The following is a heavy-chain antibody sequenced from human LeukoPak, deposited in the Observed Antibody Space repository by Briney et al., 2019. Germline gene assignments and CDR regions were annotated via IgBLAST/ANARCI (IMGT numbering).Heavy chain of an antibody. Sequence: PGGSLRLSCAASGFTFSSYALSWVHQAPGRGLEWVSTISVSGGSTYYADSVKGRFTISRDNSKNTLSLQMNSLRAEDTAEYYCARVGGGTYRYLLDQWGQGTLVTVSS. CDR2: ISVSGGST. J-gene: IGHJ4*02. CDR3: ARVGGGTYRYLLDQ. V-gene: IGHV3-23*01. D-gene: IGHD3-16*02. CDR1: GFTFSSYA.